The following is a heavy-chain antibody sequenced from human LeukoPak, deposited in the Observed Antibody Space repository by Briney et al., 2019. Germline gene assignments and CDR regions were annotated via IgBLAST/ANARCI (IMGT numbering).Heavy chain of an antibody. CDR1: GFTFSSYA. J-gene: IGHJ4*02. CDR2: ISGSGGST. CDR3: AKERSSGWLFDY. D-gene: IGHD6-19*01. Sequence: GGSLRPSCAASGFTFSSYAMHWVRQAPGKGLEWVSAISGSGGSTYYADSVKGRFTISRDNSKNTLYLQMNSLRAEDTAVYYCAKERSSGWLFDYWGQGTLVTVSS. V-gene: IGHV3-23*01.